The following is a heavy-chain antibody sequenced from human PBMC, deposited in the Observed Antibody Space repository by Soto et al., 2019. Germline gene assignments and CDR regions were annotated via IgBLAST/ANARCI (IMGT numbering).Heavy chain of an antibody. CDR1: GYTFTSYA. CDR2: INAGNGNT. V-gene: IGHV1-3*01. J-gene: IGHJ4*02. CDR3: ARDKVVVDASVIDLLVH. Sequence: ASVKVSCKASGYTFTSYAMHWVRHAPGQRFEWMGWINAGNGNTKYSQKFQGRVTITRDTSASTAYMELSSLRSEDTAVYYCARDKVVVDASVIDLLVHWGQGPLVTVPS. D-gene: IGHD2-15*01.